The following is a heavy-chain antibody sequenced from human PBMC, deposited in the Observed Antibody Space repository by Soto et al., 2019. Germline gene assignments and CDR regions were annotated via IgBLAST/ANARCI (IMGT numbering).Heavy chain of an antibody. CDR1: GGSISSSYW. CDR3: VTSLNYDFWRDGGRHYYFDY. V-gene: IGHV4-4*02. Sequence: SETLSLTCAVSGGSISSSYWWRVFRHPGGEVLEWSGKIYHSGSTNYNPSLKNRVTISVDKSNNQFSLRLSSVTAADTAVYFCVTSLNYDFWRDGGRHYYFDYWGQGTLVTVSS. D-gene: IGHD3-3*01. CDR2: IYHSGST. J-gene: IGHJ4*02.